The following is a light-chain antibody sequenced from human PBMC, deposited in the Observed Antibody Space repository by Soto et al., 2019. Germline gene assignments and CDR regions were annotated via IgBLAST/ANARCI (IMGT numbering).Light chain of an antibody. V-gene: IGKV3-15*01. CDR3: EQYNNWFSIT. J-gene: IGKJ5*01. CDR2: GAS. Sequence: EIRVTQSPATLSVSQGERATLSCRASQSVISNLAWYQQKPGQPPRLLIYGASTRANGIPARFSGSGAGTEFTLTISSIQQEDFATYYCEQYNNWFSITFGQGTRLEI. CDR1: QSVISN.